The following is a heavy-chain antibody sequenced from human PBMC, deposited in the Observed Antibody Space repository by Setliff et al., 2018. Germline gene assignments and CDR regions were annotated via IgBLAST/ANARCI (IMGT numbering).Heavy chain of an antibody. V-gene: IGHV3-33*01. J-gene: IGHJ6*03. CDR3: ARHREELADYYYYMDV. CDR2: IWYDGSNT. CDR1: GFTFSSYG. Sequence: GGSLRLSCVASGFTFSSYGMHWVRQAPGKGLEWVAIIWYDGSNTYSADSVKGRFTISRDNSKNTLYLQMNSLRAEDTAVYYCARHREELADYYYYMDVWGKGTTVTVSS. D-gene: IGHD6-6*01.